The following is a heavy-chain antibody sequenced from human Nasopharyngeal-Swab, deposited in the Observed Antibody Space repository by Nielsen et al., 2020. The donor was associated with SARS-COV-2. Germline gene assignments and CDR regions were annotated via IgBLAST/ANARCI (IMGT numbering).Heavy chain of an antibody. J-gene: IGHJ3*02. CDR2: VSSDGSNA. D-gene: IGHD4-23*01. CDR1: GFSFSNYG. CDR3: AAGRWYRGGNDAFDI. Sequence: GGSLRLSCAASGFSFSNYGMQWVRQAPGKGLEWVGVVSSDGSNAWYADSLKGRFALSRDNSKNTVGLQMNSLRAEDTAVYYCAAGRWYRGGNDAFDIWGQGTMVTVSS. V-gene: IGHV3-30*03.